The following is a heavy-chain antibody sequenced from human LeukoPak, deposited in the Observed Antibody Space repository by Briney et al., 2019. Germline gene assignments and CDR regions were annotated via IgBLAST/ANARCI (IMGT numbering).Heavy chain of an antibody. V-gene: IGHV1-2*02. CDR3: ARVRLARPELDY. D-gene: IGHD6-6*01. CDR1: GYTFTGYY. CDR2: INPNSGGT. J-gene: IGHJ4*02. Sequence: ASVKVSCKASGYTFTGYYMHWVRPAPGQGLEWMGWINPNSGGTNYAQKFQGRVTMTRDTSISTAYMELSRLRSDDTAVYYCARVRLARPELDYWGQGTLVTVSS.